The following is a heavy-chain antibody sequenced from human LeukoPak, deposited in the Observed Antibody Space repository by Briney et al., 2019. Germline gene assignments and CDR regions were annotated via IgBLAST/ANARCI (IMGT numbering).Heavy chain of an antibody. D-gene: IGHD3-10*01. Sequence: GISXXXQAPGQGLEWMGWISAYNGNTNYAQKLQGRVTMTTDTSTSTAYMELRSLRSDDTAVYYCARASYGSGSYYMEYWGQGTLVTVSS. V-gene: IGHV1-18*01. J-gene: IGHJ4*02. CDR1: G. CDR3: ARASYGSGSYYMEY. CDR2: ISAYNGNT.